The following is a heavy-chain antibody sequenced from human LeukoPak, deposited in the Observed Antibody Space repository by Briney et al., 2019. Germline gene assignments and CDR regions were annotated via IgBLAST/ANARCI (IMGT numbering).Heavy chain of an antibody. V-gene: IGHV3-23*01. Sequence: AGGSLRLSCAASGFTFSSYAMSWVRQAPGKGLEWVSAISGSGGSTYYADSVKGRFTTSRDNSKNTLYLQMNSLRAEDTAVYYCARADSGSYYTGLFDYWGQGTLVTVSS. J-gene: IGHJ4*02. D-gene: IGHD1-26*01. CDR1: GFTFSSYA. CDR3: ARADSGSYYTGLFDY. CDR2: ISGSGGST.